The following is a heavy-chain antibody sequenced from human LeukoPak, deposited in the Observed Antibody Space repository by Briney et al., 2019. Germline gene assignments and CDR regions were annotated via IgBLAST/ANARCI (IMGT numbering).Heavy chain of an antibody. D-gene: IGHD4-17*01. J-gene: IGHJ4*02. CDR2: IIPMLGIA. Sequence: SVKVSCKASGGTFSSYAISWVRQAPGQGLEWMGRIIPMLGIANYVQKLQDRVTITADKSTSTAYMELSSLRFEDTAVYYCANGVPGYWGQGSLVTVSS. CDR1: GGTFSSYA. V-gene: IGHV1-69*04. CDR3: ANGVPGY.